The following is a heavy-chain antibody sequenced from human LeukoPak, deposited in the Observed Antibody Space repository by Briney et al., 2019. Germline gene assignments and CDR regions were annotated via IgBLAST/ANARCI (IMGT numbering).Heavy chain of an antibody. Sequence: ASVKVSCKASGYTFTGYYMHWVRQAPGQGLEWMGWINPNSGGTNYAQKFQGRVTMTRDTSISTAYMELSRLRSDDTAVYYCARPYYDSSGYSQWGQGTLDTVSS. CDR2: INPNSGGT. V-gene: IGHV1-2*02. CDR1: GYTFTGYY. J-gene: IGHJ4*02. D-gene: IGHD3-22*01. CDR3: ARPYYDSSGYSQ.